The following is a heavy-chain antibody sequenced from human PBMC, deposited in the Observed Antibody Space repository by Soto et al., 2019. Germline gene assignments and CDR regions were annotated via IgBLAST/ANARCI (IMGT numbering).Heavy chain of an antibody. Sequence: SETLSLTCTVSGGSISSGGYYWSWIRQHPGKGLEWIGYIYYSGSTYYNPSLKSRVTISVDTSKNQFSLKLSSVTAADTAVYYCARDRASSSWLRPDYYGMDVWGQGTTVTVSS. V-gene: IGHV4-31*03. J-gene: IGHJ6*02. CDR2: IYYSGST. D-gene: IGHD6-13*01. CDR3: ARDRASSSWLRPDYYGMDV. CDR1: GGSISSGGYY.